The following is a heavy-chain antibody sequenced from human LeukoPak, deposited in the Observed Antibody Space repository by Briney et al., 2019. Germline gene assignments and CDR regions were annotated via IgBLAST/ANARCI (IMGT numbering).Heavy chain of an antibody. D-gene: IGHD4-17*01. V-gene: IGHV4-34*01. CDR1: GGSFSGYY. CDR2: INHSGST. Sequence: SETLSLTCVVYGGSFSGYYWSWIRQPPGKGLEWIGEINHSGSTNYNPSLKSRVTISVDTSKNQFSLKLTSVTAADTAVYYCARNGDLCIDFWGQGTLVTVSS. CDR3: ARNGDLCIDF. J-gene: IGHJ4*02.